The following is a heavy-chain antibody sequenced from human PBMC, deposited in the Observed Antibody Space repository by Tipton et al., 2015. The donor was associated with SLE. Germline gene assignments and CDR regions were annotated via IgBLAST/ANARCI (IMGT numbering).Heavy chain of an antibody. D-gene: IGHD3-16*01. CDR1: GGSFSGYY. V-gene: IGHV4-34*01. J-gene: IGHJ4*02. Sequence: TLSLTCAVHGGSFSGYYWSWIRQPPGKGLEWIGEINHSGSTNYNPSLKSRVTISVDTSKNQFSLKLSSVTAADTAVYYCARDRASHRMGGIDYWGQGTLVTVSS. CDR2: INHSGST. CDR3: ARDRASHRMGGIDY.